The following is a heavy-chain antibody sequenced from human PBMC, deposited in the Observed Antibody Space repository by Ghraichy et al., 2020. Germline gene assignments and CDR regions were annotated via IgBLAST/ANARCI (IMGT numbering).Heavy chain of an antibody. CDR2: IYFSGST. CDR3: ARGARYCSGGSCYGYFDY. Sequence: SETLSLTCTVSGGSISDYYWSWIRQPPGKGLDWIGYIYFSGSTNYNPSLKSRLTISIDTSKNHFSLKLSSVTAADTALYFCARGARYCSGGSCYGYFDYWGQGTLVTVSS. V-gene: IGHV4-59*01. CDR1: GGSISDYY. J-gene: IGHJ4*02. D-gene: IGHD2-15*01.